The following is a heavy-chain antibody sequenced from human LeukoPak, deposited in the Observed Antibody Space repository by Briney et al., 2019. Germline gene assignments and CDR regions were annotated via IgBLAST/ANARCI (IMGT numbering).Heavy chain of an antibody. CDR3: ARDTDYGDYSRYFDY. CDR1: GGSISSGDYY. V-gene: IGHV4-30-4*01. CDR2: IYYSGST. J-gene: IGHJ4*02. D-gene: IGHD4-17*01. Sequence: SQTLSLTCTVSGGSISSGDYYWSWIRQPPGKGLEWIGYIYYSGSTYYNPSLKSRVTISVDTSKNQFSLKLSSVTAADTAVYYCARDTDYGDYSRYFDYWGQGTLVTVSS.